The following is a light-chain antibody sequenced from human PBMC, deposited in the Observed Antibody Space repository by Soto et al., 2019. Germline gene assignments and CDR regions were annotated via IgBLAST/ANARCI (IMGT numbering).Light chain of an antibody. CDR3: QQYNTYWT. CDR2: KAS. J-gene: IGKJ1*01. V-gene: IGKV1-5*03. Sequence: DIQMTQSPSTLSASVEDRVTITCRASQSIDTWLAWYHVKPGKAPRLLIHKASTLESGVPSRFSGSGSGTEFTLTISSLQPDDFATYYCQQYNTYWTFGQGTKV. CDR1: QSIDTW.